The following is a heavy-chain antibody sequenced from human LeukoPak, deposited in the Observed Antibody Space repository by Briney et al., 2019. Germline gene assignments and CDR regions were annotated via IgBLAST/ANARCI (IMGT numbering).Heavy chain of an antibody. Sequence: AASVKVSCKASGYTFTSYYMHWVRQAPGQGLEWMGIINPSGGSTSYAQKFQGRVTMTRDTSTSTVYMELSSLRSEDTAVYYCARDVAVVAVTTQAARYFDYWGQGTLVTVSS. J-gene: IGHJ4*02. V-gene: IGHV1-46*01. CDR2: INPSGGST. CDR3: ARDVAVVAVTTQAARYFDY. CDR1: GYTFTSYY. D-gene: IGHD4-17*01.